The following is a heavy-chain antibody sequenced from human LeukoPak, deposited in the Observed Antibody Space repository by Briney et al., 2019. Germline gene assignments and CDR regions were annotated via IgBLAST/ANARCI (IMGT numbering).Heavy chain of an antibody. V-gene: IGHV4-34*01. CDR1: GGSISSYY. J-gene: IGHJ4*02. CDR2: INHSGST. Sequence: SETLSLTCTVSGGSISSYYWSWIRQSPGKGLEWIGEINHSGSTNYNPSLKSRVTISVDTSKNQFSLKLSSVTAADTAVYYCARPGYSYGNYWGQGTLVTVSS. CDR3: ARPGYSYGNY. D-gene: IGHD5-18*01.